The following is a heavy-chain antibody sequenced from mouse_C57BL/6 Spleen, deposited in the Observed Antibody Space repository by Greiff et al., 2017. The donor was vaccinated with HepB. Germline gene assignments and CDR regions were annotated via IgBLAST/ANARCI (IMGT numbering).Heavy chain of an antibody. CDR1: GFTFSDYY. CDR2: INYDGSST. J-gene: IGHJ1*03. V-gene: IGHV5-16*01. D-gene: IGHD1-1*01. Sequence: EVQRVESEGGLVQPGSSMKLSCTASGFTFSDYYMAWVRQVPEKGLEWVANINYDGSSTYYLDSLKSRFIISRDNAKNILYLQMSSLKSEDTATYYCARGRGTTVVAHWYFDVWGTGTTVTVSS. CDR3: ARGRGTTVVAHWYFDV.